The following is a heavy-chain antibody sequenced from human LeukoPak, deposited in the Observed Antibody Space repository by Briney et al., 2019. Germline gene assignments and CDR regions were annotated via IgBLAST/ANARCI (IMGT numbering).Heavy chain of an antibody. D-gene: IGHD6-6*01. CDR2: ISSSGSTI. CDR3: ARIIAAHYHMDV. V-gene: IGHV3-11*01. CDR1: GFTFSDYY. Sequence: GGSLRLSCAASGFTFSDYYMSWIRQAPGKGLEGVSYISSSGSTIYYAASVKGRFTISRDNAKNSLYLQMNSLRAEDTAVYYCARIIAAHYHMDVWGKGTTVTVSS. J-gene: IGHJ6*03.